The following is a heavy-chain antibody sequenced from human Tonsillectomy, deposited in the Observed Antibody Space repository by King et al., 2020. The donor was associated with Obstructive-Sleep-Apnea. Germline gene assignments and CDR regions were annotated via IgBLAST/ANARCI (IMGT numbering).Heavy chain of an antibody. J-gene: IGHJ6*02. CDR3: AGGDILVVPAAIPGYYYGMDV. CDR2: INPNSGGT. Sequence: VQLVESGAEVKKPGASVKVSCKASGYTFTAYYMHWVRQAPGQGLEWMGWINPNSGGTNYAQKFQGRVTMTRDTSINTAYMELSRLRSDETAVYYCAGGDILVVPAAIPGYYYGMDVWCQGTTVTVSS. D-gene: IGHD2-2*01. V-gene: IGHV1-2*02. CDR1: GYTFTAYY.